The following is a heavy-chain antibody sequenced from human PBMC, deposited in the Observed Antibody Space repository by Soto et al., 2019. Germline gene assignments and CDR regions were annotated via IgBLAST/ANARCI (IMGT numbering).Heavy chain of an antibody. D-gene: IGHD2-2*01. CDR2: ISGSGGRT. CDR3: AKPSLYCSSTSCYDN. J-gene: IGHJ4*02. Sequence: LRLSCAASGFTFSNYAMSWVRQAPGKGLEWVSVISGSGGRTYYADSVKGRFTISRDNSKNTLYLQMNSLRAEDTAVYYCAKPSLYCSSTSCYDNWGQGTLVTVPS. V-gene: IGHV3-23*01. CDR1: GFTFSNYA.